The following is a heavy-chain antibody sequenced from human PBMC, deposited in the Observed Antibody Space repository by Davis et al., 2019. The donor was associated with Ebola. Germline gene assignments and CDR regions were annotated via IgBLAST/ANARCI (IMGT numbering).Heavy chain of an antibody. CDR1: GDSISISSSYY. Sequence: SETLSLTCTVSGDSISISSSYYWGWIRHSPGKGLEWIGNIYYSGNTYYNPSLKSRVTISVDTSKNQFSLRLSSVTAADTAVYYCVRHVEPSWGNYRPRWFDPWGQGTLVTVSS. CDR3: VRHVEPSWGNYRPRWFDP. J-gene: IGHJ5*02. D-gene: IGHD3-16*02. V-gene: IGHV4-39*01. CDR2: IYYSGNT.